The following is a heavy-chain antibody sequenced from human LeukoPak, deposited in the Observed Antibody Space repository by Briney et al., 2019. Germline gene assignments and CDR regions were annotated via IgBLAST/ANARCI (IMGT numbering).Heavy chain of an antibody. V-gene: IGHV3-15*01. D-gene: IGHD5-24*01. J-gene: IGHJ4*02. CDR3: TADSPVSMAHSFDC. Sequence: GGSLRLSCAASGFTFSDAWMSGVRQAPGKGLEWVGRIKSKVNGETTDYAAPVKGRFTVSRDDSINTLYLQMSSLKTEDTAVYYCTADSPVSMAHSFDCWGQGTLVTVSS. CDR1: GFTFSDAW. CDR2: IKSKVNGETT.